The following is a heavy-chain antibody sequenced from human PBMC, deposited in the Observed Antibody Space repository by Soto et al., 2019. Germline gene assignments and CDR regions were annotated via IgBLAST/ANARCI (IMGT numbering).Heavy chain of an antibody. J-gene: IGHJ6*02. Sequence: GGSLRLSCAASGFTFSSYEMNWVRQAPGKGLEWVSYISSSGSTIYYADSVKGRFTISRDNAKNSLYLQMNSLRAEDTAVYYCARDPGAHIAQSGIYYYYSMDVWGQGTTVTVSS. CDR3: ARDPGAHIAQSGIYYYYSMDV. D-gene: IGHD5-12*01. CDR1: GFTFSSYE. V-gene: IGHV3-48*03. CDR2: ISSSGSTI.